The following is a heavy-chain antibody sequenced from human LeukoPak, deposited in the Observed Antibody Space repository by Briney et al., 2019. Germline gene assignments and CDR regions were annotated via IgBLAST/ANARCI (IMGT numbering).Heavy chain of an antibody. D-gene: IGHD6-6*01. J-gene: IGHJ3*02. Sequence: SETLSLTCAVYGGSFSGYYWSWIRQPPGKGLEWFGEINHSGSTNDHPSLKSRVTISVDTSKNQFSLKLSSVTAADTAVYYCTRGLRTLIAARPSAFDIWGQGTMVTVSS. V-gene: IGHV4-34*01. CDR1: GGSFSGYY. CDR2: INHSGST. CDR3: TRGLRTLIAARPSAFDI.